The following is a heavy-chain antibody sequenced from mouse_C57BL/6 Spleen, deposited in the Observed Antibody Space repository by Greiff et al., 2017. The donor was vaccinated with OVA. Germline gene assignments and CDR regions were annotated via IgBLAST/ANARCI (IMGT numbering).Heavy chain of an antibody. D-gene: IGHD1-1*01. J-gene: IGHJ2*01. V-gene: IGHV8-12*01. CDR1: GFSLRTSGMG. Sequence: QVTLKVSGPGILQSSQTLSLTCSFSGFSLRTSGMGVRWIRQPSGKGLEWLAHIYWADDKRSHPSLKSRLTISKDTSRNQVFLKITSVDYADSSTYYCARRAQDGNGSTPYFDYWGQGTTLTVSS. CDR3: ARRAQDGNGSTPYFDY. CDR2: IYWADDK.